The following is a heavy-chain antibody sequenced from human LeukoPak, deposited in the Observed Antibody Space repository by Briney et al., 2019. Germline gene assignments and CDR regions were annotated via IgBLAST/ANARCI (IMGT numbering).Heavy chain of an antibody. D-gene: IGHD3-10*01. V-gene: IGHV4-39*07. CDR3: ARGFRRIDY. CDR1: GGSISSSSYY. J-gene: IGHJ4*02. CDR2: IYYSGST. Sequence: PSETLSLTCTVSGGSISSSSYYWGWIRQPPGKGLEWIGSIYYSGSTYYNPSLKSRVTISVDTSKNQFSLKLSSVTAADTAVYYCARGFRRIDYWGQGTLVTVSS.